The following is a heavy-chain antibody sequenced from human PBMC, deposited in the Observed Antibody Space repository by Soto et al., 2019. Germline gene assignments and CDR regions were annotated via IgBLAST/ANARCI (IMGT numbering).Heavy chain of an antibody. CDR2: ISGGGSDT. D-gene: IGHD3-3*01. Sequence: GGSLRLSCSASGFTFRSYAMSWVRQAPGKGLEWVSGISGGGSDTYYSDSVRGRFTISRDNSKNTLYLQMNSLRVEDSAVYVRAKDDSLEWFFPLDAWGQGTLVTVSS. CDR3: AKDDSLEWFFPLDA. CDR1: GFTFRSYA. J-gene: IGHJ5*02. V-gene: IGHV3-23*01.